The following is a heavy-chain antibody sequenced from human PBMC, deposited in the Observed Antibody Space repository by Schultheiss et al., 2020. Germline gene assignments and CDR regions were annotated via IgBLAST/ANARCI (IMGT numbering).Heavy chain of an antibody. V-gene: IGHV3-7*01. Sequence: GGSLRLSCAPSGFALSSYWMSWVRQAPGKGLEWVANTNQDGSAKYYADSVKGRFTVSRDNAKNSLSLQMNSLRAEDTAVYYCARESRGSSGWYGGGFDYWGQGTLVTVSS. CDR2: TNQDGSAK. J-gene: IGHJ4*02. CDR1: GFALSSYW. D-gene: IGHD6-19*01. CDR3: ARESRGSSGWYGGGFDY.